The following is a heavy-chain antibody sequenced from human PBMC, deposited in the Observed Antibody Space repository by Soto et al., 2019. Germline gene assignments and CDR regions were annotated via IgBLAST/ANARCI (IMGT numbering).Heavy chain of an antibody. D-gene: IGHD1-7*01. CDR1: GASVRSYC. Sequence: SETLSLTCSVSGASVRSYCWSWLRQPRGKGLEWIGYVCYSGNTQYSPSLRRRLTISVDTSNNQFSLRLNSVTAADTAIYYCAREMGTWLSNSVFDPWGQGTLVTVSS. V-gene: IGHV4-59*02. CDR3: AREMGTWLSNSVFDP. CDR2: VCYSGNT. J-gene: IGHJ5*02.